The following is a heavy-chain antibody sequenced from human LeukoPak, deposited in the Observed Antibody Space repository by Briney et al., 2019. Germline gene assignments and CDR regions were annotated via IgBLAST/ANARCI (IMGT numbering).Heavy chain of an antibody. CDR2: ISSSSSYI. J-gene: IGHJ3*01. CDR1: GFTFSTYS. CDR3: AKDEEVTGTNLGLILDAFDV. V-gene: IGHV3-21*04. Sequence: GGSLRLSCAASGFTFSTYSMNWVRQAPGKGLEWVSFISSSSSYIYYADSVKGRFTISRDNSKNTLYPQVNSLRAEDTAVYFCAKDEEVTGTNLGLILDAFDVWGQGTLVTVSS. D-gene: IGHD1-20*01.